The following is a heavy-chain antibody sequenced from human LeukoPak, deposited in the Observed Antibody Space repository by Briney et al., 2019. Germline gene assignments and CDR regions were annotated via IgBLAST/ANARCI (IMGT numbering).Heavy chain of an antibody. CDR3: ARDLRIAVAGTGWFDP. Sequence: PGGSLRLSCPASGFTFSSYGMHWVRQAPGKGLEWVAVIWYDGSNKYYTDSVKGRFTISRDNSKNTLYLQMNSLRAEDTAVYYCARDLRIAVAGTGWFDPWGQGTLVTVSS. CDR1: GFTFSSYG. CDR2: IWYDGSNK. J-gene: IGHJ5*02. V-gene: IGHV3-33*01. D-gene: IGHD6-19*01.